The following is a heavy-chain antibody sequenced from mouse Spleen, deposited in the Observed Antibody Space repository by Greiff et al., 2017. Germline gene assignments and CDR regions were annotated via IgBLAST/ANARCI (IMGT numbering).Heavy chain of an antibody. V-gene: IGHV1-77*01. CDR3: ARSPLTGGYAMDY. CDR1: GYTFTDYV. J-gene: IGHJ4*01. D-gene: IGHD4-1*01. Sequence: LVESGPELVKPGASVKMSCKASGYTFTDYVISWVKQRTGQGLEWIGEIYPGSGSTYYNEKFKGKATLTADKSSNTAYMQLSSLTSEDSAVYFCARSPLTGGYAMDYWGQGTSVTVSS. CDR2: IYPGSGST.